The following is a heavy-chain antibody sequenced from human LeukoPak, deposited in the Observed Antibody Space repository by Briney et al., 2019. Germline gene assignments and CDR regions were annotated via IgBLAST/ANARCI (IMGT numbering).Heavy chain of an antibody. V-gene: IGHV1-2*02. CDR1: GYTFTSYD. J-gene: IGHJ4*02. D-gene: IGHD7-27*01. CDR3: ARAPWGSGFDY. CDR2: MNPNSGGT. Sequence: WASVKVSCKASGYTFTSYDINWVRQATGQGLEWMGWMNPNSGGTNYAQKFQGRVTMTRDTSISTAYMELSRLRSDDTAVYYCARAPWGSGFDYWGQGTLVTVSS.